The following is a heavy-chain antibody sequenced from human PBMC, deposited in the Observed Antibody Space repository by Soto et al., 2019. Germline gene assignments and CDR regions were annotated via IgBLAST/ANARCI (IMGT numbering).Heavy chain of an antibody. CDR2: ISNSGAT. Sequence: QVQLQQWGAGLLKPSETLSLTCAVYGGSFTDYYWTWIRQPPGKGLEWIGEISNSGATNYNPSLKSRVTISEDTSKNQVSLKVTSVTAADTAVFYCARGNHYYGMDVWGQGTTVTVSS. J-gene: IGHJ6*02. V-gene: IGHV4-34*01. CDR1: GGSFTDYY. CDR3: ARGNHYYGMDV.